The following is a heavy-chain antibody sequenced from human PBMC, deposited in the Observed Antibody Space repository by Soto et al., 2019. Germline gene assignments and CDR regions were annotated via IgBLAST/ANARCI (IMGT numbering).Heavy chain of an antibody. Sequence: EVQLAESGGGLVKPGGSLRLSCGASGFRFSTYSMNWVRQAPGKGLEWVSLITSSSGHIDYADSVKGRFTISRDNAKNSLYLQMNSLRAEDTAVYYCARETDIVVVVTTNGMDVWGQGTTVTVSS. CDR1: GFRFSTYS. CDR2: ITSSSGHI. J-gene: IGHJ6*02. CDR3: ARETDIVVVVTTNGMDV. D-gene: IGHD2-15*01. V-gene: IGHV3-21*01.